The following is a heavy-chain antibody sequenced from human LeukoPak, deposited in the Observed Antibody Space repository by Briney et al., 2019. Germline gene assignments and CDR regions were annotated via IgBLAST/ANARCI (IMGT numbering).Heavy chain of an antibody. CDR2: IYPGDSNT. CDR1: GYSFSSYW. CDR3: ARQDCYSANCYLEY. J-gene: IGHJ4*02. V-gene: IGHV5-51*01. Sequence: GESLKISCKGSGYSFSSYWIGWVRQLPGKGLEWMGIIYPGDSNTRYSPSLQGQVSFSVDKSINTAYLQWSTLEASDTAMYYCARQDCYSANCYLEYWGQGTLVTVSS. D-gene: IGHD2-2*01.